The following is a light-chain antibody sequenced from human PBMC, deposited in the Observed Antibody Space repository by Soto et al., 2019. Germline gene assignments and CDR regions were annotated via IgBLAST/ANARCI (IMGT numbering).Light chain of an antibody. CDR2: GAS. V-gene: IGKV3-15*01. CDR1: QSVSSSY. CDR3: QQYEKWPWT. Sequence: EIVLTQSPGTLSLSPGERATLSCRASQSVSSSYLAWYQQKPGQAPRLLIYGASTRATDIPVRFSGSGSGRQFTLTISSLQSEDFALYYCQQYEKWPWTFGQGTKVDIK. J-gene: IGKJ1*01.